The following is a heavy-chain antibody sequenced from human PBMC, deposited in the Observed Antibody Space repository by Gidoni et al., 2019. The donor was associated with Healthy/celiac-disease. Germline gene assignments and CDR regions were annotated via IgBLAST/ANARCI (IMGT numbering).Heavy chain of an antibody. J-gene: IGHJ4*02. D-gene: IGHD5-18*01. CDR3: AREVYIYGYFDY. Sequence: EVQLVESGGGLVKPGGSLRLSCAPSGFTFSSYNMNWVRQAPGKGLEWVSTISSSSSYRYYADSVKGRFTISRDNAKNSLYLQMNSLRAEDTAVYYCAREVYIYGYFDYWGQGTLVTVSS. CDR1: GFTFSSYN. CDR2: ISSSSSYR. V-gene: IGHV3-21*02.